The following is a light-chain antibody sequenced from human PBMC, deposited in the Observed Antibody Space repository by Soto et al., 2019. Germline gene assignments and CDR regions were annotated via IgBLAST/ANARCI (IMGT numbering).Light chain of an antibody. Sequence: QSALTQPRSVSGSPGQSVTISCTGTSSDVGAYDYVSWYQQHPGKAPKLMIYDVSKRPSGVPDRFSGSKSGNTASLIISGLQAEDEADYYCCSYAGSYTLVFGGGTKLTV. CDR3: CSYAGSYTLV. J-gene: IGLJ2*01. CDR2: DVS. CDR1: SSDVGAYDY. V-gene: IGLV2-11*01.